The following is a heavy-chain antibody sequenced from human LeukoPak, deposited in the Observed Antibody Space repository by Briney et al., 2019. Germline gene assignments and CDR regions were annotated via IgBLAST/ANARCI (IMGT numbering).Heavy chain of an antibody. CDR3: ARNYGDYYYYYMDV. D-gene: IGHD4-17*01. CDR1: GGSISSGSYY. Sequence: KTSETLSLTCTVSGGSISSGSYYWSWIRQPAGKGLEWIGRIYTSGSTNYNPSLKSRVTISVDTSKNQFSLKLSSVTAADTAVYYCARNYGDYYYYYMDVWGKGTTVTVSS. CDR2: IYTSGST. J-gene: IGHJ6*03. V-gene: IGHV4-61*02.